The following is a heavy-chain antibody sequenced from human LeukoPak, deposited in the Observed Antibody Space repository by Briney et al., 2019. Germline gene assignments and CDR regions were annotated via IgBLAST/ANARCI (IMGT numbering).Heavy chain of an antibody. CDR2: INHSGST. D-gene: IGHD5-18*01. CDR1: RESFSGYY. CDR3: ARGTYSSGPYFDC. Sequence: SETLSLTCAVYRESFSGYYWTWIRQPPGKGLEWIGEINHSGSTNRRSSLKSRVTMSVDTSKNQFSLKLSSVTAADTAVYYCARGTYSSGPYFDCWGQGTLVTVAS. J-gene: IGHJ4*02. V-gene: IGHV4-34*01.